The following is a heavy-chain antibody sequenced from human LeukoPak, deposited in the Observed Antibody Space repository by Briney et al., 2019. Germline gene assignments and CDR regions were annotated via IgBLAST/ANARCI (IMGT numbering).Heavy chain of an antibody. D-gene: IGHD3-10*01. V-gene: IGHV4-59*06. CDR1: GGSFSNYY. CDR3: ARSPLWFGESYYFDY. Sequence: PSETLSLTCTVSGGSFSNYYWSWIRQHPGKGLECIGHISYSGSTYYTPSLKSRVTISADRSKNQYSLKLSSVTAADTAVYYCARSPLWFGESYYFDYWGQGTLVTVSS. J-gene: IGHJ4*02. CDR2: ISYSGST.